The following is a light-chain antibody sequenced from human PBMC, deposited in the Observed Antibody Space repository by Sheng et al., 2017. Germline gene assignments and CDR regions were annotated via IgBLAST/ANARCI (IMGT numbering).Light chain of an antibody. CDR3: QQYGSPPWT. Sequence: EIVLTQSPGTLSLSPGERATLSCGTSQSVSSGYVAWYQQKPGLAPRLLIYGVSNRATGVPDRFSGSGSGTDFTLTINRLEAEDSAVYYCQQYGSPPWTFGQGTKVEIK. CDR2: GVS. CDR1: QSVSSGY. J-gene: IGKJ1*01. V-gene: IGKV3D-20*01.